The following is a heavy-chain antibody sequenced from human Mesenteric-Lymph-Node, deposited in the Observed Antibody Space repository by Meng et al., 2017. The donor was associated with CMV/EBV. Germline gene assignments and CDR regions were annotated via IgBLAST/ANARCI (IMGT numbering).Heavy chain of an antibody. Sequence: GGSLRLSCAASGFTFSSYWMSWVRQAPGKGLEWVSGINWNGGSTGYADSVKSRFTISRDNAKNSLYLQMNSLRAEDTALYYCARDFTMIGVTRGGFDYWGQGTLVTVSS. CDR3: ARDFTMIGVTRGGFDY. CDR1: GFTFSSYW. CDR2: INWNGGST. J-gene: IGHJ4*02. V-gene: IGHV3-20*04. D-gene: IGHD3-22*01.